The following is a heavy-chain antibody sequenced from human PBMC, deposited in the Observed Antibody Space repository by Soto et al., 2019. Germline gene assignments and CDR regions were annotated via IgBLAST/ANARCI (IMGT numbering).Heavy chain of an antibody. CDR3: ATGGHSGYYWAGYYGMDV. J-gene: IGHJ6*02. CDR2: IYAGDSDT. V-gene: IGHV5-51*01. D-gene: IGHD5-12*01. Sequence: GESLKISCKGFGFTFTTYWIAWVRQMPGKGLEWMGIIYAGDSDTSYSPSFQGQVTISADKSISTAYLQWSSLKASDTAMYYCATGGHSGYYWAGYYGMDVWGQGTTVTASS. CDR1: GFTFTTYW.